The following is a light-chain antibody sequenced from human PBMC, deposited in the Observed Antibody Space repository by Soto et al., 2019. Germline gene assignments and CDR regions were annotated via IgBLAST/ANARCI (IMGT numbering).Light chain of an antibody. J-gene: IGKJ2*01. Sequence: EIVLTQSPGTLSLSPGERATLSCRASRSVSNKYLAWYQQKPGQAPRLLIYVASSRATGIPDRFSGSGSGTDFTLTISSLDPEDFAVYYCQQYDSTPPVYTFGQGTKLDIK. V-gene: IGKV3-20*01. CDR1: RSVSNKY. CDR2: VAS. CDR3: QQYDSTPPVYT.